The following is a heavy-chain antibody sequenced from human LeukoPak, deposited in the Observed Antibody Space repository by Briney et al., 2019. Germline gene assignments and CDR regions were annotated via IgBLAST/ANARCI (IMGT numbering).Heavy chain of an antibody. D-gene: IGHD3-3*01. Sequence: GASVKVSCKASGGTFSSYAISWVRQAPGQGLEWMGWMNPNSGNTGYAQKFQGRVTMTRNTSISTAYMGLSSLRSEDTAVYYCARGIRYFDYWGQGTLVTVSS. CDR1: GGTFSSYA. V-gene: IGHV1-8*02. J-gene: IGHJ4*02. CDR2: MNPNSGNT. CDR3: ARGIRYFDY.